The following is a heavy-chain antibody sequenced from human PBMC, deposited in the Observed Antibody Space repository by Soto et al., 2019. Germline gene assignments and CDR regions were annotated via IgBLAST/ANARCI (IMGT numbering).Heavy chain of an antibody. CDR2: IIPIFGTA. D-gene: IGHD3-22*01. J-gene: IGHJ4*02. V-gene: IGHV1-69*13. CDR3: ARETPNYYDTSGYPQNY. CDR1: GGTFSSYA. Sequence: SVKVSCKASGGTFSSYAISWVRQAPGQGLEWMGGIIPIFGTANYTQKFQGRVTITADESASTAYMEVTSLRSEDTAVYYCARETPNYYDTSGYPQNYWGQGTLVTVSS.